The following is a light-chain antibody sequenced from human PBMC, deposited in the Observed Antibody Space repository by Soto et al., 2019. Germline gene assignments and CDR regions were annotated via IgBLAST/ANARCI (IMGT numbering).Light chain of an antibody. V-gene: IGKV3-20*01. CDR1: ESISSHH. CDR3: QNFGDSPFT. Sequence: EVVLMQSPDTLSLSPGERATLSCRASESISSHHIAWYQHKPGQAPRLLIFGASTRATGIPDRFSGSWSGTDFTLTISRLEPVDFAMYYCQNFGDSPFTFGPGTKVDIK. CDR2: GAS. J-gene: IGKJ3*01.